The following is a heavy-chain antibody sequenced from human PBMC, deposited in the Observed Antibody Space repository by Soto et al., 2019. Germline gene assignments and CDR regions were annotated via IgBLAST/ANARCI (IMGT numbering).Heavy chain of an antibody. D-gene: IGHD6-19*01. CDR1: GFTFGDYA. V-gene: IGHV3-49*03. CDR2: IRSKAYGGTT. J-gene: IGHJ4*02. CDR3: TRDAYSSGWYTYYFDY. Sequence: GGSLRLSCTASGFTFGDYAMSWFRQAPGKGLEWVGFIRSKAYGGTTEYAASVKGRFTISRDDSKSIAYLQMNSLKTEDTAVYYCTRDAYSSGWYTYYFDYWGQGTLVTSPQ.